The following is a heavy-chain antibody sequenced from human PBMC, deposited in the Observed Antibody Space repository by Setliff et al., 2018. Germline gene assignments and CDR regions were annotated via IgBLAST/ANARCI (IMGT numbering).Heavy chain of an antibody. CDR3: ARDGERALRTCFDC. D-gene: IGHD3-10*01. CDR1: GGTFSSYA. Sequence: GASVKVSCKASGGTFSSYAISWVRQAPGQGLEWMGGIIPILGIANYAQKFQGRVTITADKSTSTAYMELSSLRSEDTAVYYCARDGERALRTCFDCWGQGTLVTVSS. V-gene: IGHV1-69*10. CDR2: IIPILGIA. J-gene: IGHJ4*02.